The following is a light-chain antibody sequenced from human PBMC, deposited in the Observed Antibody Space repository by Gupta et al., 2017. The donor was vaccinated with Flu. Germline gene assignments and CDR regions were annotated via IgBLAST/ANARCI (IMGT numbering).Light chain of an antibody. V-gene: IGLV2-14*01. J-gene: IGLJ2*01. CDR3: SSYTTSSTLL. Sequence: SALTQPALVSGSPGQSITISCTGTSSDVGGYNYVSCYQQYPGKAHKLMIYEVKKRTAVVATRFSGSKSGNTASLTISGLEADDAADYYCSSYTTSSTLLFGGGTKLTVL. CDR1: SSDVGGYNY. CDR2: EVK.